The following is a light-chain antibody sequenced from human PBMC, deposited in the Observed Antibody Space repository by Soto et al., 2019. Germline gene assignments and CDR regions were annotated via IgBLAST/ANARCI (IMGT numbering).Light chain of an antibody. CDR1: SSDVGGYNY. Sequence: QSGLTEPASVYGSPARSITFPCTGTSSDVGGYNYVSWYQHHPGKAPKLIIYDVSNRPSGVSIRFSGSKSDNTASLTISGLQPEDEADYHCRSYTTSNTRQIVFGTGTKVTVL. V-gene: IGLV2-14*03. CDR2: DVS. J-gene: IGLJ1*01. CDR3: RSYTTSNTRQIV.